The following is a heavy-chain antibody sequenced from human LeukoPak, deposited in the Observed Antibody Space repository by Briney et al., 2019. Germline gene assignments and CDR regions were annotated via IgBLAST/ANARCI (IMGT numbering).Heavy chain of an antibody. Sequence: RPGGSLRLSCAASGFTFSSYGMHWVRQAPGKGLEWVAFIRYDGSNKYYADSVKGRFTISRDNSKNTLYLQMNSLRAEDTAVYYCAKQAVAGSFYIDYWGQGTLVTVSS. V-gene: IGHV3-30*02. D-gene: IGHD6-19*01. CDR1: GFTFSSYG. CDR2: IRYDGSNK. J-gene: IGHJ4*02. CDR3: AKQAVAGSFYIDY.